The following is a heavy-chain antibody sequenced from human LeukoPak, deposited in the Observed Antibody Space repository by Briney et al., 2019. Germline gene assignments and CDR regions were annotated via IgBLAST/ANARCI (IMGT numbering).Heavy chain of an antibody. CDR3: AREAYDSSGYYYFDYYYYMDV. D-gene: IGHD3-22*01. CDR1: GFTFSDYY. CDR2: ISSSGSTI. J-gene: IGHJ6*03. Sequence: GGSLRLSCAASGFTFSDYYMSWIRQAPGKGLEWVSYISSSGSTIYYADSVKGRFTISRDNAKNSLYLQMNSLRAEDTAVYYCAREAYDSSGYYYFDYYYYMDVWGKGTTVTVSS. V-gene: IGHV3-11*01.